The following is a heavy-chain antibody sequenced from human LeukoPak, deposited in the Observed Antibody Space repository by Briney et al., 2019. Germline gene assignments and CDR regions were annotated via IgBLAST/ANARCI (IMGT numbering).Heavy chain of an antibody. CDR2: IYYSGST. V-gene: IGHV4-38-2*02. D-gene: IGHD3-22*01. Sequence: PSETLSLTCTVSGYSISSGYYWGWIRQPPGKGLEWIGSIYYSGSTYYNPSLKSRVTISVDTSKNQFSLKLSSVTAADTAVYYCARVSYYYDSSGYYFDYWGQGTLVTVSS. CDR1: GYSISSGYY. J-gene: IGHJ4*02. CDR3: ARVSYYYDSSGYYFDY.